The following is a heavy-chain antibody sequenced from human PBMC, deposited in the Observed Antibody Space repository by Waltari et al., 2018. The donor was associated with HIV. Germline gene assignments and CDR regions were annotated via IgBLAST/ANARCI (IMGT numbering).Heavy chain of an antibody. D-gene: IGHD6-19*01. Sequence: QVQLVQSGAEVKKPGASVKLSCKASGYTFTRNYIHWVRQAPGQGLEWMGIINPDEDTKNYAQKFQGRVTMTRDTSTNTVYMELSSLRPDDTAVYYCARLIGVYSGGLHWRGYFDYWGQGTLVTVSS. CDR2: INPDEDTK. CDR1: GYTFTRNY. V-gene: IGHV1-46*01. CDR3: ARLIGVYSGGLHWRGYFDY. J-gene: IGHJ4*02.